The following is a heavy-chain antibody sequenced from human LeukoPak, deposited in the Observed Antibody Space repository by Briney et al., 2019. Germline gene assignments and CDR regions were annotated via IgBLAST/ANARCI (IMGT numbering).Heavy chain of an antibody. J-gene: IGHJ6*03. D-gene: IGHD1/OR15-1a*01. V-gene: IGHV4-38-2*02. CDR3: ARGHRGNKTYYYYYYLDV. Sequence: SETLSLTCTVSGYSISSGYYWSWIRQPPGKGLEWIGEINHSGSTNYNPSLKSRVTISVDTSKNQFSLKLSSVTAADTAVYYCARGHRGNKTYYYYYYLDVWGKGTTVTVSS. CDR2: INHSGST. CDR1: GYSISSGYY.